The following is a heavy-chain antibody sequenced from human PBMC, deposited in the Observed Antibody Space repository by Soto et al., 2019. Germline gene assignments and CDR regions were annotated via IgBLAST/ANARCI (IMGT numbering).Heavy chain of an antibody. CDR2: FDPEDGET. J-gene: IGHJ4*02. V-gene: IGHV1-24*01. Sequence: GASVKVSCKVSGYTLTELSMHWVRQAPGKGLEWMGGFDPEDGETIYAQKFQGRVTMTEDTSTDTAYMELSSLRSEDTAVYYCATWATPYDSSGYYLDYCGQGTLVTVSS. CDR3: ATWATPYDSSGYYLDY. CDR1: GYTLTELS. D-gene: IGHD3-22*01.